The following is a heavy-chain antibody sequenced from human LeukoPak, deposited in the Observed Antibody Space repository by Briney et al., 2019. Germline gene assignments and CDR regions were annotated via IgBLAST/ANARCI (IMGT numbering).Heavy chain of an antibody. Sequence: VPSVKVSSKASGYTFTSYYMHWVRQAPGQGLEWMGIINPSGGSTSYAQKFQGRVTMTRDTSTSTVYMELSSLRSEDTAVYYFASMYSSGWPFDYWGQGTLVTVSS. J-gene: IGHJ4*02. V-gene: IGHV1-46*01. CDR3: ASMYSSGWPFDY. CDR1: GYTFTSYY. D-gene: IGHD6-19*01. CDR2: INPSGGST.